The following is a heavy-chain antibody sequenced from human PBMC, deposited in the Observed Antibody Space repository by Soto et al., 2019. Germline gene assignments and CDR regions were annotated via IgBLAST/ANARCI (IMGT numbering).Heavy chain of an antibody. J-gene: IGHJ6*02. CDR3: ARKNEYYYYGMDV. CDR2: IYHSGST. CDR1: GGSISSCGYS. Sequence: SETLSLTCAVSGGSISSCGYSWSWIRQPPGKGLEWIGYIYHSGSTYYNPSLKSRVTISVDRSKNQFSLKLSSVTAADTAVYYCARKNEYYYYGMDVWGQGTTVTVSS. V-gene: IGHV4-30-2*01.